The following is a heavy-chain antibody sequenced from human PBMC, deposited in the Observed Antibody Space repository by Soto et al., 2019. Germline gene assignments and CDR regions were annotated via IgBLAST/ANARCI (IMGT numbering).Heavy chain of an antibody. V-gene: IGHV3-53*01. CDR2: MYSGGGI. CDR1: GFSVNANY. CDR3: VSRIPSWGFDY. D-gene: IGHD3-16*01. J-gene: IGHJ4*01. Sequence: PGWALRLSCLGAGFSVNANYMYWFRQAPGRGLEWVSAMYSGGGIHYADSVKVRFTISRDTSENTLYLRMDKLRVENTAVYFCVSRIPSWGFDYWGQGTLATASS.